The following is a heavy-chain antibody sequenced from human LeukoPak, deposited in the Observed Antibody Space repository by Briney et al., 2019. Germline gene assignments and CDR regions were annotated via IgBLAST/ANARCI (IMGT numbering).Heavy chain of an antibody. CDR1: GYTFTAYY. CDR2: TNPNNDGT. J-gene: IGHJ4*02. D-gene: IGHD2-8*01. V-gene: IGHV1-2*02. Sequence: ASVKVSCKASGYTFTAYYIHWVRQAPGQGLEWMGWTNPNNDGTRYIQKFQGRVTMTRDTSISTAYMELSSLTSDDTAVYYCARGLKTDGVYWGQGTLVTVSS. CDR3: ARGLKTDGVY.